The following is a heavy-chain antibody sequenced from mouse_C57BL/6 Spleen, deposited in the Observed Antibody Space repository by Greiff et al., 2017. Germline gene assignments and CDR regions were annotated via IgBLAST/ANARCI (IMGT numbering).Heavy chain of an antibody. J-gene: IGHJ2*01. CDR1: GYTFTSYG. Sequence: VQLQQSGAELARPGASVKLSCKASGYTFTSYGISWVKQRAGQGLEWIGEIYPRSGNTYYNEKFKGKATLTADKSSSTGYMELGSLTSEDSAVYFCASEGSDGYSFDYWGQGTTLTVSS. V-gene: IGHV1-81*01. D-gene: IGHD2-3*01. CDR3: ASEGSDGYSFDY. CDR2: IYPRSGNT.